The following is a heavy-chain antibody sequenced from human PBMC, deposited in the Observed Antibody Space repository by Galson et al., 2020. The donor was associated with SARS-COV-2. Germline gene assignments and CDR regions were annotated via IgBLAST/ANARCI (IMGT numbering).Heavy chain of an antibody. V-gene: IGHV3-7*03. J-gene: IGHJ4*02. D-gene: IGHD6-13*01. Sequence: GESLKISCAASGFTFSSYAMHWVRQAPGKGLEWVANIKQDGSATYYVDSVKGRFTISRDNAKNSLYLQMNSLRAEDTAVYYCARLGGSSWYFDYWGKGTLVTVSS. CDR3: ARLGGSSWYFDY. CDR2: IKQDGSAT. CDR1: GFTFSSYA.